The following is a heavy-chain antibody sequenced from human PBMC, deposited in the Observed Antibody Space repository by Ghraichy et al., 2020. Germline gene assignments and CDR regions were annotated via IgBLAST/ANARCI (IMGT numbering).Heavy chain of an antibody. CDR3: AKGSWYSSSWYWLNYFDY. Sequence: GGSLRLSCAASGFTFSSYAMSWVRQAPGKGLEWVSAISGSGGSTYYADSVKGRFTISRDNSKNTLYLQMNSLRAEDTAVYYCAKGSWYSSSWYWLNYFDYWGQGTLVTVSS. J-gene: IGHJ4*02. D-gene: IGHD6-13*01. CDR1: GFTFSSYA. V-gene: IGHV3-23*01. CDR2: ISGSGGST.